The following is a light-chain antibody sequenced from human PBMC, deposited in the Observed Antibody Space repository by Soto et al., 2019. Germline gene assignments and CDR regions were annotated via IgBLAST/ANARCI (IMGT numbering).Light chain of an antibody. CDR1: SSNIGSNT. V-gene: IGLV1-44*01. Sequence: QSVLTQPPSASGTPGQRVTISCSGSSSNIGSNTVNWYQQLPGKAPKLLIYRNNQRPSGVPDRFSGSKSGTSASLAISGLQSEDEADYYCAAWDDSLNGYVVFGGGTKVTVL. CDR3: AAWDDSLNGYVV. J-gene: IGLJ2*01. CDR2: RNN.